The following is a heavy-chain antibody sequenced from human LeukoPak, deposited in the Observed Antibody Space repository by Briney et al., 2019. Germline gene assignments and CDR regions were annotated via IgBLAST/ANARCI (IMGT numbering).Heavy chain of an antibody. V-gene: IGHV1-2*02. CDR2: INPNSGGT. CDR1: GFTFSNYA. D-gene: IGHD5-18*01. Sequence: PGRSLRLSCVASGFTFSNYAIHWVRQAPGQGLEWMGWINPNSGGTNYAQKFQGRVTMTRDTSISTAYMELSRLRSDDTAVYYCARGSAMVTTYRGGNWFDPWGQGTLVTVSS. CDR3: ARGSAMVTTYRGGNWFDP. J-gene: IGHJ5*02.